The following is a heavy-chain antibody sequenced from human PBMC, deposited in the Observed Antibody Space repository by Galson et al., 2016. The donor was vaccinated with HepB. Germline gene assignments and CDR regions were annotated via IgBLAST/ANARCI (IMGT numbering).Heavy chain of an antibody. D-gene: IGHD3-22*01. CDR3: ARDINLYDSSGYYYDPSRNPDY. CDR1: GFTFSSYG. CDR2: ISYDGSNK. V-gene: IGHV3-30*03. Sequence: SLRLSCAASGFTFSSYGMHWVRQAPGKGLEWVAVISYDGSNKYYTDSVKGRFTISRDNSKNTMYLQMNSMKAEDTVVYYCARDINLYDSSGYYYDPSRNPDYWGQGTLVTVSS. J-gene: IGHJ4*02.